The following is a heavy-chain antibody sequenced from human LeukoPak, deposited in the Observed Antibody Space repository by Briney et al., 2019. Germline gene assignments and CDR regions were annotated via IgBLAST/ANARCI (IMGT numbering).Heavy chain of an antibody. CDR3: ARGGYIVVVPAAIPRIEARLAFDI. CDR2: INHSGST. J-gene: IGHJ3*02. V-gene: IGHV4-34*01. Sequence: PSHTITLPFPITGEFFIGYCWSGIRHPPGKGPDHNEEINHSGSTNYNPSLKSRVTISVDTSKNQFSLKLSSVTAADTAVYYCARGGYIVVVPAAIPRIEARLAFDIWGQGPMVTASS. D-gene: IGHD2-2*01. CDR1: GEFFIGYC.